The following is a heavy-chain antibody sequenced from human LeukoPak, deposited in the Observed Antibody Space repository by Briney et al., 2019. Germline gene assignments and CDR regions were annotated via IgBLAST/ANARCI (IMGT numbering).Heavy chain of an antibody. CDR1: GFTFSNYW. D-gene: IGHD5-12*01. V-gene: IGHV3-7*01. CDR3: ARDGATFSGYDWYYYMDV. J-gene: IGHJ6*03. Sequence: GGSLRLSCAASGFTFSNYWMSWVRQAPGKGLEWVANIKQDGSEKYYVDSVKGRFTISRHNAKNSLYLQMNSLRAEDTAVYYCARDGATFSGYDWYYYMDVWGKGTTVTVSS. CDR2: IKQDGSEK.